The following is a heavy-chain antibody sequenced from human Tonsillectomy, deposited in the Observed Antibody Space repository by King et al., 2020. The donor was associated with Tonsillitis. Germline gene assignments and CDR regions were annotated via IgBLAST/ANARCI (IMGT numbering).Heavy chain of an antibody. CDR2: VSGSGGST. V-gene: IGHV3-23*04. Sequence: VQLVESGGGLVQPGGSLRLSCAASGFTFSSYAMSWVRQAPGKGLDWGSAVSGSGGSTYDADSVKGRFTNSRDNSQNTLHLQMNSLRAEDTAVYYCAKDVAVAGGVLYFDYWGQGTLVTVSS. CDR3: AKDVAVAGGVLYFDY. D-gene: IGHD6-19*01. CDR1: GFTFSSYA. J-gene: IGHJ4*02.